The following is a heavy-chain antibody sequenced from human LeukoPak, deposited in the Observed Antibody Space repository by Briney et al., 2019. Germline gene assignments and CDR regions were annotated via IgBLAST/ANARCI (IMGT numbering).Heavy chain of an antibody. Sequence: PGGSLRLSCAASGFTFSNFWMTWVRQAPGKGLEWVANIKEDGSETNYVDSVKGRFTISRDNAKNSLYLLMNSLRVEDTAVYYCARDHRPTPTFGGFVVLDAFDIWGQGTRVTVSS. V-gene: IGHV3-7*01. CDR2: IKEDGSET. CDR1: GFTFSNFW. CDR3: ARDHRPTPTFGGFVVLDAFDI. J-gene: IGHJ3*02. D-gene: IGHD3-16*02.